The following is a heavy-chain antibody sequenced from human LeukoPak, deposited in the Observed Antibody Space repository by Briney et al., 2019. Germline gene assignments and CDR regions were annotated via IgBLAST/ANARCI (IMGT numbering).Heavy chain of an antibody. Sequence: ASVKVSCKVSGYTLTELSVHWVRQAPGKGLEWMGGFDPEDGETIYAQKFQGRVTMTEDTSTDTAYMELSSLRSEDTAVYYCATMVVVVPAAISWFDPWGQGTLVTVSS. CDR3: ATMVVVVPAAISWFDP. D-gene: IGHD2-2*02. J-gene: IGHJ5*02. CDR2: FDPEDGET. V-gene: IGHV1-24*01. CDR1: GYTLTELS.